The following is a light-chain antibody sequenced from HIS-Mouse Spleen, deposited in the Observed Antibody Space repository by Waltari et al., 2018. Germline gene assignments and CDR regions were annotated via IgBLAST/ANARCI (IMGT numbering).Light chain of an antibody. V-gene: IGKV4-1*01. CDR1: QSGLHSSNINNY. CDR3: QQYYSNPPT. Sequence: DIVMTQSPYSFPVSLGERATITFTSSQSGLHSSNINNYLAWYQQKPGQPPKLLIYRASTRETGVPERFSGSGSGTDFTLTISSLQAEDVAVYYCQQYYSNPPTFGQGTKVEIK. J-gene: IGKJ1*01. CDR2: RAS.